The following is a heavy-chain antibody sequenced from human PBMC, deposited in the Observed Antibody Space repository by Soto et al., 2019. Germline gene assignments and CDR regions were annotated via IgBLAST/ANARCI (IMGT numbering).Heavy chain of an antibody. J-gene: IGHJ3*02. CDR2: IYPGDSDT. CDR1: GYIFATYW. CDR3: ARIQLGYDAFDI. D-gene: IGHD6-6*01. Sequence: GESLKISCKGSGYIFATYWIGWVRQMPGKGLEWMGMIYPGDSDTRYSPSFQGQVTISRDNAKNSLYLQMNSLRAEDTAVYYCARIQLGYDAFDIWGQGTMVTVSS. V-gene: IGHV5-51*01.